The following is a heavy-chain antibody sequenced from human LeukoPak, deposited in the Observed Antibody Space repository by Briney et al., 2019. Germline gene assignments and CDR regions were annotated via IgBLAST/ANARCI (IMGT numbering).Heavy chain of an antibody. V-gene: IGHV3-23*01. CDR1: GFSLSTYG. J-gene: IGHJ4*02. Sequence: GASLRLSCAASGFSLSTYGVSWVRQPPGKGLEWVSGITGTGRSTYYADSVKGRFTVSRDTSKNTLYLQMNSLRAEDTAIYYCAKDHGTAVAGFYYWGQGTLVAVSS. D-gene: IGHD6-19*01. CDR3: AKDHGTAVAGFYY. CDR2: ITGTGRST.